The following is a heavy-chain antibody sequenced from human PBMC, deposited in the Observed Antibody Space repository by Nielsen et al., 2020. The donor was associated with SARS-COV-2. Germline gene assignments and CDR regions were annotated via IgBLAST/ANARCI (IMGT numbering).Heavy chain of an antibody. D-gene: IGHD3-9*01. Sequence: SETLSLTCTVSGGSISSYYWSWIRQPPGKGLEWIGYIYYSGSTNYNPSLKSRVTISVDTSKNQFSLKLSSVTAADTAVYYCARAGVTILAGVDPWGQGTLVTVSS. CDR3: ARAGVTILAGVDP. CDR2: IYYSGST. J-gene: IGHJ5*02. CDR1: GGSISSYY. V-gene: IGHV4-59*01.